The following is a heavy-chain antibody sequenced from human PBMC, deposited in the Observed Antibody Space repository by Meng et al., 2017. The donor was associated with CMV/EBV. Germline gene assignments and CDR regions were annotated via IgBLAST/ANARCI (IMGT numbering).Heavy chain of an antibody. D-gene: IGHD2-2*01. CDR3: VRYAISHYGMDV. CDR1: GFSFTTFW. J-gene: IGHJ6*02. Sequence: GGSLRLSCAASGFSFTTFWMTWVRQAPGKGLEWVANVKEDGTGQWYVDSVKGRFTVSKDNAKQSVYLQMDSLRAEDTAVYYCVRYAISHYGMDVWGQGTTVTVSS. CDR2: VKEDGTGQ. V-gene: IGHV3-7*01.